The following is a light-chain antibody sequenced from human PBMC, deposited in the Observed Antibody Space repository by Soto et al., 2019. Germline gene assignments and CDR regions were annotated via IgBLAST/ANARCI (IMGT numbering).Light chain of an antibody. Sequence: QSALTRPASVSGSPGQSITISCTGTSSDVGGYNYVSWYQQHPGKAPKLMIYDVSNRPSGVSNRFSGSKSGNTASLTISGLQAEDEADYYCSSYTSSSTQVFGRGTKLTVL. CDR2: DVS. V-gene: IGLV2-14*01. CDR1: SSDVGGYNY. CDR3: SSYTSSSTQV. J-gene: IGLJ2*01.